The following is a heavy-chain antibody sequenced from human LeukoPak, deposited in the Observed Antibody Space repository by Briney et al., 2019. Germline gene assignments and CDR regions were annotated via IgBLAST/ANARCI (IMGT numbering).Heavy chain of an antibody. CDR2: IYCSGST. V-gene: IGHV4-59*08. Sequence: SETLSLTCTVSGGSISSYYWSWLRQPPGKGLEWIGYIYCSGSTNYNPSLKSRVTISVDTSKNQFSLKLSSVTAADTAVYYCARHFYGSGSYNWGQGTLVTVSS. CDR1: GGSISSYY. CDR3: ARHFYGSGSYN. D-gene: IGHD3-10*01. J-gene: IGHJ4*02.